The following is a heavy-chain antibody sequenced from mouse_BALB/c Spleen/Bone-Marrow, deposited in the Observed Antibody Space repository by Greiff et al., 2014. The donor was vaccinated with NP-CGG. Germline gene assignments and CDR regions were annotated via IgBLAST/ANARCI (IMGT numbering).Heavy chain of an antibody. CDR3: ANYYYGSHFDY. CDR1: GFNIKDTY. J-gene: IGHJ2*01. D-gene: IGHD1-1*01. CDR2: IDPANGNT. Sequence: VQLQQSGAALVKPGASVKLSCTASGFNIKDTYMHWVKQRPEQGLEWIERIDPANGNTKYDPKFQGKATITADTSSNTAYLQLSSLTSEDTAVYYCANYYYGSHFDYWGQGTTLTVSS. V-gene: IGHV14-3*02.